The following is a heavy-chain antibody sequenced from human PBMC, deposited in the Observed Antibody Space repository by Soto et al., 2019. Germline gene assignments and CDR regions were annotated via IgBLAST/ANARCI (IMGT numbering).Heavy chain of an antibody. V-gene: IGHV1-24*01. J-gene: IGHJ6*02. CDR2: FDPDGGET. D-gene: IGHD3-3*01. Sequence: ASVKVSCKVSGYTFTEVSIHWVRQAPGKGLEWMGGFDPDGGETVYAQKFQGRVRMTEDTSTETAYMEVSSLRPEDTAVYYCARHPRSGYYDFWSGYFYYYYGMDVWGQGTTVTVSS. CDR1: GYTFTEVS. CDR3: ARHPRSGYYDFWSGYFYYYYGMDV.